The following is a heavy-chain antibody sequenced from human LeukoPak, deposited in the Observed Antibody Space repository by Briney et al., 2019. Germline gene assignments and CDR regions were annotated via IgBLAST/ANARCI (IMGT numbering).Heavy chain of an antibody. V-gene: IGHV3-30-3*01. CDR1: GFTFSSYA. D-gene: IGHD6-6*01. CDR2: ISYDGSNK. Sequence: PGGSLRLSCAASGFTFSSYAMHWVRQAPGKGLEWVAVISYDGSNKYYANSVKGRFTISRDNSKNTLYLQMNSLRAEDTAVYYCARGRMDPNSSSSQTTDYWGQGTLVTVSS. CDR3: ARGRMDPNSSSSQTTDY. J-gene: IGHJ4*02.